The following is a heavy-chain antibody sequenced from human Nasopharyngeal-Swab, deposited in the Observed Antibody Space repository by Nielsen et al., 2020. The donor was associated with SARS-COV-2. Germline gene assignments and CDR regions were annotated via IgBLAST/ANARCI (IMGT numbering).Heavy chain of an antibody. CDR1: GGSFSGYY. CDR3: ASSPRQPPARGWDIDL. Sequence: SETLSLTCAVYGGSFSGYYWSWIRQPPGKGLEWIGEINHSGSTNYNPSLKSRGTISVDTAKNQIYLKLSSGTAADAAVYYCASSPRQPPARGWDIDLWGRGTLVTVSS. D-gene: IGHD2-2*01. CDR2: INHSGST. J-gene: IGHJ2*01. V-gene: IGHV4-34*01.